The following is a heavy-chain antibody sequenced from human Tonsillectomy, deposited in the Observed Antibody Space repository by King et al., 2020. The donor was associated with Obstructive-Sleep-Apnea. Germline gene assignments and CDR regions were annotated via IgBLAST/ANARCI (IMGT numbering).Heavy chain of an antibody. CDR1: GFTISTYW. J-gene: IGHJ4*02. CDR3: TRLTEAVTTFFY. CDR2: IRQDGSVE. Sequence: VQLVESGGGLVQPGGSLKLSCAASGFTISTYWMSLVRQAPGQGLEWLASIRQDGSVEHYVDSVRGRFTISRDNAKNSLGLQMDSLRAEDTAIYYCTRLTEAVTTFFYWGQGTLVTVSS. V-gene: IGHV3-7*01. D-gene: IGHD1-1*01.